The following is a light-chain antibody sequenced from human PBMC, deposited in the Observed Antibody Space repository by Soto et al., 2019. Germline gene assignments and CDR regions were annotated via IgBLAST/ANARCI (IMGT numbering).Light chain of an antibody. CDR1: SSNIGAGYD. Sequence: QSVLTQPPSVSGAPGQRVTISCTGSSSNIGAGYDVHWYQQLPGTAPKLLIYGNSNRPSGVPDRFSGPKSGTSASLAITGLQAEDEADYYCQSYDSSLRNYVFGTGTKVTVL. J-gene: IGLJ1*01. V-gene: IGLV1-40*01. CDR3: QSYDSSLRNYV. CDR2: GNS.